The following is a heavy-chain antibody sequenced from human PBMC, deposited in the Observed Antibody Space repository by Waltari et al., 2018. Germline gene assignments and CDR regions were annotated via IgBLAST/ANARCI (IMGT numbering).Heavy chain of an antibody. Sequence: QVQLQESGPGLVKPSETLSLTCTVSGGSTSGYYWSWTRQPPGKGLEWIGYIYYSGNTNYNPSLKSRVTISLDASKNQFSLKLTSVTAADTAVYYCARRAQVYFASGTFYYFDYWGQGALVSVSS. CDR2: IYYSGNT. V-gene: IGHV4-59*08. J-gene: IGHJ4*02. CDR1: GGSTSGYY. D-gene: IGHD3-10*01. CDR3: ARRAQVYFASGTFYYFDY.